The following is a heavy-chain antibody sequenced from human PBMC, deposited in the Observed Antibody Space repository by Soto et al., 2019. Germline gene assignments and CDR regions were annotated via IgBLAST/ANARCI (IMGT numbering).Heavy chain of an antibody. CDR3: AKDPLYGSGSYLGFYFDY. J-gene: IGHJ4*02. Sequence: GGSLRLSCAASGFTFDDYAMHWVRQAPGKGLEWVSGISWNSGSIGYADSVKGRFTISRDNAKNSLYLQMNSLRAEDTVLYYCAKDPLYGSGSYLGFYFDYWGQGTLVTVSS. CDR1: GFTFDDYA. V-gene: IGHV3-9*01. CDR2: ISWNSGSI. D-gene: IGHD3-10*01.